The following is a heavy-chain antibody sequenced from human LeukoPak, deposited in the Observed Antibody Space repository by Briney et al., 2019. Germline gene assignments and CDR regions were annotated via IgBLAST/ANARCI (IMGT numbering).Heavy chain of an antibody. Sequence: SVKVSCKASGGTFSSYAISWVRQAPGQGLEWMGGIIPIFGTANYAQKFQGRVTITADKSTSTAYMELSSLRSEDTAVYYCARVGGTTIQYYYYYYMDVWGKGTTVTVSS. D-gene: IGHD1-7*01. CDR2: IIPIFGTA. CDR1: GGTFSSYA. J-gene: IGHJ6*03. CDR3: ARVGGTTIQYYYYYYMDV. V-gene: IGHV1-69*06.